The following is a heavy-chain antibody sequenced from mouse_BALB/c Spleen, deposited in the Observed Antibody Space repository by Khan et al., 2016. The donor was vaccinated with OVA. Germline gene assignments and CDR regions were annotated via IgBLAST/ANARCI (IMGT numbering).Heavy chain of an antibody. CDR3: TRGGYGNPLAY. Sequence: VQLQQSGAELVKPGASVKLSCKASGYTFTSYYMYWVKQRPGQGLEWIGEINPSNGGTNVNEKFKSKATLTVDKSSSTAYMELSSLTSEDSAVYYCTRGGYGNPLAYWGQGTLVTVSA. CDR1: GYTFTSYY. D-gene: IGHD1-1*01. CDR2: INPSNGGT. J-gene: IGHJ3*01. V-gene: IGHV1S81*02.